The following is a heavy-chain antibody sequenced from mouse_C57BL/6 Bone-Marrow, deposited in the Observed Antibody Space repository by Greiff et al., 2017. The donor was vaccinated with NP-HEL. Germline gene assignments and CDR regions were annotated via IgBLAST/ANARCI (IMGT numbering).Heavy chain of an antibody. CDR3: ARITTVPPWYFDV. CDR2: INPSSGYT. J-gene: IGHJ1*03. CDR1: GYTFTSYT. V-gene: IGHV1-4*01. D-gene: IGHD1-1*01. Sequence: QVQLQQSGAELARPGASVKMSCKASGYTFTSYTMPWVKQRPGQGLEWIGYINPSSGYTKYNQKFKDKATLTADKSSSTAYMQLSSLTSEDSAVYYCARITTVPPWYFDVWGTGTTVTVSS.